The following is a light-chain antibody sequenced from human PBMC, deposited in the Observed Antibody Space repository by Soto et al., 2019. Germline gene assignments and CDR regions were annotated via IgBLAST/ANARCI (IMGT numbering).Light chain of an antibody. V-gene: IGKV1-39*01. J-gene: IGKJ1*01. CDR3: QQSDSTPRT. CDR2: GAS. Sequence: DIQMTQSPSSLSASVGDRVTITCRASQGISKFLNWYQQKPGQAPKLLIFGASNLQTGVSSRFSGSGSGTQFTLTISSLQPEDFATYHCQQSDSTPRTFGQGTKVEVK. CDR1: QGISKF.